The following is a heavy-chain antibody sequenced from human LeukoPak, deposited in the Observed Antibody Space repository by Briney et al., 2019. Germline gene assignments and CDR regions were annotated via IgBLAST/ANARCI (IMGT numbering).Heavy chain of an antibody. CDR3: GRGGPIEQLDY. CDR2: IYYSGST. V-gene: IGHV4-59*07. D-gene: IGHD3-16*01. J-gene: IGHJ4*02. Sequence: SDTLSLTCTVSGGSISSYYWSWIRQPPGKGLEWIGYIYYSGSTNYDPSLKSRVTISVDTSKNQFSLKLSSVTAADTAVYYCGRGGPIEQLDYWGKGTLVTVSS. CDR1: GGSISSYY.